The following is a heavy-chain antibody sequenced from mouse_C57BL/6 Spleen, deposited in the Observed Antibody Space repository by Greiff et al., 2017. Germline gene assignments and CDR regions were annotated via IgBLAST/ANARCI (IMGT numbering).Heavy chain of an antibody. CDR2: IDPSDSYT. CDR3: AKYDYYFDY. J-gene: IGHJ2*01. CDR1: GYTFTSYW. Sequence: QVQLQQPGAELVRPGTSVQLSCKASGYTFTSYWMHWVKQRPGQGLEWIGVIDPSDSYTNYNQKFKGKATLTVDTSSSTAYMQLSSLTSEDAAVYYCAKYDYYFDYWGQGTTLTVSS. V-gene: IGHV1-59*01. D-gene: IGHD2-4*01.